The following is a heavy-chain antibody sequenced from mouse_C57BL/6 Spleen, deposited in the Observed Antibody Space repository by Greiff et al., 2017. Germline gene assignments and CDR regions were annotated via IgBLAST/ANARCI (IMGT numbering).Heavy chain of an antibody. CDR3: ARKGYYDQFAY. CDR2: IYPRSGNT. CDR1: GYTFTSYG. V-gene: IGHV1-81*01. D-gene: IGHD2-4*01. J-gene: IGHJ3*01. Sequence: VQLQQSGAELARPGASVKLSCKASGYTFTSYGISWVKQRTGQGLEWIGEIYPRSGNTYYNEKFKGKATLTADKSSSTAYMELRSLTSEDSAVYFCARKGYYDQFAYWGQGTLVTVSA.